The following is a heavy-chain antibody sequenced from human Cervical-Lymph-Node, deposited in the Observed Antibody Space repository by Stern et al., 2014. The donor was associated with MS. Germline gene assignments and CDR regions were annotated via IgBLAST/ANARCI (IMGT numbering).Heavy chain of an antibody. CDR2: ITMVANT. CDR1: GFTVSRDY. J-gene: IGHJ4*02. Sequence: VQLVESGGGVIQPGGSLRLSCTASGFTVSRDYMTWVRQAPGNGLEWVSLITMVANTFYTVSGNSRFSSSRDDSKNTGYLHMKSLGADDTAMYYCARDTSSPERSDWWGQGTLVTVSS. CDR3: ARDTSSPERSDW. V-gene: IGHV3-53*01. D-gene: IGHD3/OR15-3a*01.